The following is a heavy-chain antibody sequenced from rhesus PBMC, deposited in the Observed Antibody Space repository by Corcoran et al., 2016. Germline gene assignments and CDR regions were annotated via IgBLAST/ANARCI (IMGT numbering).Heavy chain of an antibody. CDR2: IYGGRGST. V-gene: IGHV4-147*01. J-gene: IGHJ4*01. CDR1: GGSITTNS. D-gene: IGHD5-12*01. Sequence: QVQLQESGPGLVKPSETLSLTCAVSGGSITTNSWSWIRQFPGKGLEWIGKIYGGRGSTSYNSSLKSRVTISTDTSKNQFSLKLTSVTAADTAVYYCARYATVAVRYFDYWGQGVLVTVSS. CDR3: ARYATVAVRYFDY.